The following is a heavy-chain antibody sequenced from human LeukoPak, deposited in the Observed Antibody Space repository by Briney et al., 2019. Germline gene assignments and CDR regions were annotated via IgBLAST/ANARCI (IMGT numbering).Heavy chain of an antibody. CDR1: GYTFTGYY. D-gene: IGHD6-6*01. V-gene: IGHV1-2*02. J-gene: IGHJ4*02. CDR2: INPNSGGT. CDR3: ARVGIAARLRYYFDY. Sequence: ASVKVSCKAFGYTFTGYYMHWVRQAPGQGLEWMGWINPNSGGTNYAQKFQGRVTMTRDTSISTAYMELSRLRSDDTAVYYCARVGIAARLRYYFDYWGQGTLVTVSS.